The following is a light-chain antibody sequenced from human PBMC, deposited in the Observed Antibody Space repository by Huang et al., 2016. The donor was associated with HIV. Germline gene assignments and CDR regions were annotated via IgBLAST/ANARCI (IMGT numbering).Light chain of an antibody. V-gene: IGKV3-11*01. Sequence: EIVLTQSPATLSLSPGERATLSCRASQTISSFLAWYQQKHGQAPRLLIYDTSNRATGIPTRFSGSGSGTDFTLTISSLEPEDFAVYYCQQRSGWPLFGGGTKVEIK. CDR3: QQRSGWPL. CDR2: DTS. CDR1: QTISSF. J-gene: IGKJ4*01.